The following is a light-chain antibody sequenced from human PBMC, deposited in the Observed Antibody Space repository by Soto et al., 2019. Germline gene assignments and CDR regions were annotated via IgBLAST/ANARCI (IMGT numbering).Light chain of an antibody. CDR1: QSLNIY. CDR3: QQYNSFWT. CDR2: GAS. V-gene: IGKV1-39*01. Sequence: DIQMTQFPSSLSASVGDRVTITCRTSQSLNIYRNWYQQKVGEPPRLLIFGASSLQSGVPSRFSGSGSGTEFTITISSLQPDDFATYYCQQYNSFWTFGQGTKVDIK. J-gene: IGKJ1*01.